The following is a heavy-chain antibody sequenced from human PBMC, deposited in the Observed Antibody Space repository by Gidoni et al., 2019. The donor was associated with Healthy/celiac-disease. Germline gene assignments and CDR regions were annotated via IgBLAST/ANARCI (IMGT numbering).Heavy chain of an antibody. Sequence: QVQLVESGGGLVKPGGYLRLSCAASGFTFSDYYMSWIRQAPGKGLEWVSYISSSSSYTNYADSVKGRFTISRDNAKNSLYLQMNSLRAEDTAVYYCARDIYYGSGSNNYYYGMDVWGQGTTVTVSS. J-gene: IGHJ6*02. CDR3: ARDIYYGSGSNNYYYGMDV. CDR2: ISSSSSYT. D-gene: IGHD3-10*01. V-gene: IGHV3-11*05. CDR1: GFTFSDYY.